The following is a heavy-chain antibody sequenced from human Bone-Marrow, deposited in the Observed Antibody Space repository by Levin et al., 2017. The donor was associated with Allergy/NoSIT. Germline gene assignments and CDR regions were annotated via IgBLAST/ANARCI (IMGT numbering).Heavy chain of an antibody. Sequence: GESLKISCEASGFTFSRYWMSWVRQAPGKGLEWVANVKQDGSEKYYVDSLKGRFTISRDNAKNSLYLQMNSLRAEDTAVYYCARDGVAAADKCFDSWGQGTLVTVSS. CDR1: GFTFSRYW. V-gene: IGHV3-7*01. CDR3: ARDGVAAADKCFDS. CDR2: VKQDGSEK. J-gene: IGHJ4*02. D-gene: IGHD2-15*01.